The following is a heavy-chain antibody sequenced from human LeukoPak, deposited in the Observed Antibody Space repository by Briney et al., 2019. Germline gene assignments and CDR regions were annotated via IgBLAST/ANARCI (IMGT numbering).Heavy chain of an antibody. Sequence: SETLSLTCTVSGGSISSYYWSWIRQPPGKGLGWIGYIYYSGSTNYNPSLKSRVTISVDTSKNQFSLKLSSVTAADTAVYYCARDSSSGWRPFDYWGQGTLVTVSS. J-gene: IGHJ4*02. V-gene: IGHV4-59*01. CDR2: IYYSGST. D-gene: IGHD6-19*01. CDR3: ARDSSSGWRPFDY. CDR1: GGSISSYY.